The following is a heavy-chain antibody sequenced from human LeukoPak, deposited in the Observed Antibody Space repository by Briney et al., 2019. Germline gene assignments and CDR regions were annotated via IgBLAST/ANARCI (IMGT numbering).Heavy chain of an antibody. CDR3: AYRPGYCSSTSCYTGGWFDP. CDR1: GYTFTSYG. Sequence: ASVKVSCKASGYTFTSYGISWVRQAPGQGLEWMGWISGYNDNTNYAQKLQGRVTMTTDTSTSTAYMEVRSLRSDDTAVYYCAYRPGYCSSTSCYTGGWFDPWGQGTLVTVSS. V-gene: IGHV1-18*01. CDR2: ISGYNDNT. D-gene: IGHD2-2*02. J-gene: IGHJ5*02.